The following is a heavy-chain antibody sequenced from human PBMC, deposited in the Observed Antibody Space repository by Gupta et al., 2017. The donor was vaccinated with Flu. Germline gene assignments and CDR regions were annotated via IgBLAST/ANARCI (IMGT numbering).Heavy chain of an antibody. J-gene: IGHJ5*02. CDR3: AHSDRGVVPAAMFGVSWFDP. V-gene: IGHV1-69*06. Sequence: VRQAPGQGLEWMGGIITIFGTANYAQKCQGRVTITADKSTSTAYMELSSLRSEDTAVYYCAHSDRGVVPAAMFGVSWFDPWGQGTLVTVSS. D-gene: IGHD2-2*01. CDR2: IITIFGTA.